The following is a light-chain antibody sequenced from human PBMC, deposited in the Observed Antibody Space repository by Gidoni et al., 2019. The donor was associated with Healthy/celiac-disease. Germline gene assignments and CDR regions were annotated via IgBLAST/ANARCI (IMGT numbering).Light chain of an antibody. Sequence: QSVLTQPPSVSGAPGQRVTISCTGSSPNIGAGFDVHWYQQLPGTAPKLLIYGNSNRPSGVPDLFSGSKSGTSASLAITGLQAEDEADYYCHSYDSSLSGSVFGGGTKLTVL. CDR2: GNS. J-gene: IGLJ2*01. CDR1: SPNIGAGFD. V-gene: IGLV1-40*01. CDR3: HSYDSSLSGSV.